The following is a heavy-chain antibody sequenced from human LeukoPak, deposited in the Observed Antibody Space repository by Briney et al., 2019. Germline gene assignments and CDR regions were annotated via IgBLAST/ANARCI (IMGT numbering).Heavy chain of an antibody. V-gene: IGHV3-23*01. D-gene: IGHD6-13*01. Sequence: GGSLRLTCAASGFTISSYAISWVLQAPGKGAEGGSAISGSGGSTYYADSVKGRFTISRDNSKNTLYLQMNSLRAADTAVYYCASTPLGIAAAGGFDPWGQGTLVTVSS. CDR2: ISGSGGST. CDR3: ASTPLGIAAAGGFDP. CDR1: GFTISSYA. J-gene: IGHJ5*02.